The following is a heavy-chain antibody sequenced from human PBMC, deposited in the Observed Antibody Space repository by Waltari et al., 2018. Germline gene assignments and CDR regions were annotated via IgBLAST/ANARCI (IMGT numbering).Heavy chain of an antibody. CDR1: VFCCSLHG. J-gene: IGHJ5*02. CDR2: IRYDRINK. Sequence: VQVFECCEGVVLPWGSPSFSWTDVVFCCSLHGMHRFRQAPGMGLEWVAFIRYDRINKYYAYSVKGRFTISRDNSKNTLYLQMNSLRAEYPAVYYCAKVGSYSFDPWGQGTLVTVSS. CDR3: AKVGSYSFDP. D-gene: IGHD3-10*01. V-gene: IGHV3-30*02.